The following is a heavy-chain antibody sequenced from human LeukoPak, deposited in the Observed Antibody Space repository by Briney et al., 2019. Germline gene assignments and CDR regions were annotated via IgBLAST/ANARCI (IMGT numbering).Heavy chain of an antibody. V-gene: IGHV4-31*03. CDR1: GGSISSGGYY. D-gene: IGHD6-19*01. CDR2: IYYSGST. J-gene: IGHJ2*01. Sequence: SQTLSLTCTVSGGSISSGGYYWSWIRQHPGKGLEWIGYIYYSGSTYYNPSLKSRVTISVDTSKNQFSLKLSSVTAADTAVYYCARAVTVAELCFDLWGRGTLVTVSS. CDR3: ARAVTVAELCFDL.